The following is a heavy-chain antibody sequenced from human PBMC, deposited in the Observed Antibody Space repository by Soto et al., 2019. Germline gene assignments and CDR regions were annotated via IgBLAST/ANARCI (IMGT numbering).Heavy chain of an antibody. J-gene: IGHJ6*03. Sequence: QVQLVQSGAEVKKPGSSVKVSCKASGGTFSSYTISWVRQAPGQGLEWMGRIIPMLGIANYAQKFQGRVTITADKSTSTAYMELSSLRSEDTAVYYCARDAEDIVVVPAAWAHYYYMDVWGKGTTVTVSS. CDR1: GGTFSSYT. CDR3: ARDAEDIVVVPAAWAHYYYMDV. V-gene: IGHV1-69*08. CDR2: IIPMLGIA. D-gene: IGHD2-2*01.